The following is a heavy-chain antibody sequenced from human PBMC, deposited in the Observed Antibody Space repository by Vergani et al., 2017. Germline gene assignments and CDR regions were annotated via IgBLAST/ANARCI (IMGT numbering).Heavy chain of an antibody. V-gene: IGHV4-34*01. CDR2: INHSGST. CDR3: ARIGYCSGGSCYSRYYYYGMDV. CDR1: GGSFSGYY. J-gene: IGHJ6*02. D-gene: IGHD2-15*01. Sequence: QVQLQESGPGLLKPSETLSLTCAVYGGSFSGYYWSWIRQPPGKGLEWIGEINHSGSTNYNPSRKSRVTISVDTSKNQFSLKLSSVTAADTAVYYCARIGYCSGGSCYSRYYYYGMDVWGQGTTVTVSS.